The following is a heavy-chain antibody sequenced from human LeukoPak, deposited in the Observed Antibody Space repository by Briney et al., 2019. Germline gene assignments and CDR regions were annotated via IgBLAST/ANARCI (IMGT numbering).Heavy chain of an antibody. Sequence: GGSLRLSCAASGFTLSSYSMNWVRQAPGKGLEWVSYISSSSSTIYYADSVKGRFTISRDNAKNSLYLQMNSLRAEDTAVYYCARGRFTFGGVFDYWGQGTLVTVSS. V-gene: IGHV3-48*01. CDR1: GFTLSSYS. CDR3: ARGRFTFGGVFDY. D-gene: IGHD3-16*01. J-gene: IGHJ4*02. CDR2: ISSSSSTI.